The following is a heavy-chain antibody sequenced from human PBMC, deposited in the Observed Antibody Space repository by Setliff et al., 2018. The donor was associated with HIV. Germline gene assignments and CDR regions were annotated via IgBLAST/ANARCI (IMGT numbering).Heavy chain of an antibody. D-gene: IGHD3-16*02. J-gene: IGHJ4*02. CDR2: IFRAGNA. CDR3: ARGRFVGFDY. V-gene: IGHV4-38-2*02. Sequence: KPSETLSLTCTVSGYSISSGYYWGWIRLPPGKGLEWIGRIFRAGNATYNPSLKSRAILSVDTSKNQFSLNLTSVTAADTAVYYCARGRFVGFDYWGQGTLVTVSS. CDR1: GYSISSGYY.